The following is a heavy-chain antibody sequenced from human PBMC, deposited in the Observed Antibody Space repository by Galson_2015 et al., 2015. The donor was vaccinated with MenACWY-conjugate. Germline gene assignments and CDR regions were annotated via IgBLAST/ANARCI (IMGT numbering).Heavy chain of an antibody. V-gene: IGHV3-74*01. CDR3: ARDNNWSFDS. CDR1: GFTFNNYW. CDR2: NKADASFS. J-gene: IGHJ4*02. Sequence: SLRLSCAASGFTFNNYWMHWVRQPPGKGLEWISYNKADASFSNYADSVKGRFTISTDNAKNMVYLQMDGLGDEDTAVYFCARDNNWSFDSWGQGTLVTVSS. D-gene: IGHD1-1*01.